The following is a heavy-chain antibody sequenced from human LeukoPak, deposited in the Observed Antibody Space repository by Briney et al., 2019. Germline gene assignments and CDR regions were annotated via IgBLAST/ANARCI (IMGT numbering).Heavy chain of an antibody. CDR2: ISYDGGNK. CDR1: GFTFRSYA. D-gene: IGHD3-10*01. CDR3: ARAQGGSESYGMDV. V-gene: IGHV3-30-3*01. J-gene: IGHJ6*02. Sequence: GGSLRLSCAASGFTFRSYALYWVRQAPGKGLECVAIISYDGGNKYYADSVKGRFTISRDNSMNSLYLQMNSLRPEDTALYYCARAQGGSESYGMDVWGQGTTVIVSS.